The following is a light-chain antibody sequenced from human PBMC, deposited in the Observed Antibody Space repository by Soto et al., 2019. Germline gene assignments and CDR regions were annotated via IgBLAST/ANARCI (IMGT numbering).Light chain of an antibody. CDR1: SSDVGGYNY. Sequence: QSVLTQPASVSGSPGQSITISCTGTSSDVGGYNYVSWYQQHPGKAPKLMTSEVTNRPSGVSYRFSGSKSGNTASLTISGLQAEDEGDYYCSSYTSRGTLLFGGGTKLTVL. CDR3: SSYTSRGTLL. V-gene: IGLV2-14*01. CDR2: EVT. J-gene: IGLJ2*01.